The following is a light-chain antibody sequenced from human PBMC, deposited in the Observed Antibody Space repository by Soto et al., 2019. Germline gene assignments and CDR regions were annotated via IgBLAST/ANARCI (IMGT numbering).Light chain of an antibody. Sequence: QSLLPQPPSLSAAPGQKVTLSCSGSTPNIGNNYVSWFQQLPGTAPELIIYQSNRPPSGIPDRFSGSTSGTSATLGITGLQTGDEADYYCGSWDHSVSGFVFGTGTTVTVL. J-gene: IGLJ1*01. V-gene: IGLV1-51*02. CDR3: GSWDHSVSGFV. CDR2: QSN. CDR1: TPNIGNNY.